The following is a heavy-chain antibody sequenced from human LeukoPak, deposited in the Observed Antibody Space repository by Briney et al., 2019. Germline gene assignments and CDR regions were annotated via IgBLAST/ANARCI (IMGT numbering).Heavy chain of an antibody. J-gene: IGHJ4*02. CDR1: GFTFSSYA. CDR2: ISYDGSNK. CDR3: ARTVTIDY. V-gene: IGHV3-30-3*01. D-gene: IGHD4-17*01. Sequence: PGGSLRLSCAATGFTFSSYAMHWVRQAPGKGLEWVAVISYDGSNKYYAGSVKGRFTISRDNSKNTLYLQMNSLRAEDTAVYYCARTVTIDYWGQGTLVTVSS.